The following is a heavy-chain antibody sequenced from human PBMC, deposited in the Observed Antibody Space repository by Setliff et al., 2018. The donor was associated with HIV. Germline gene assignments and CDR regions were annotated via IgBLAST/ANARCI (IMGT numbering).Heavy chain of an antibody. V-gene: IGHV4-39*01. J-gene: IGHJ4*02. CDR1: GGSISSSSYY. D-gene: IGHD6-6*01. Sequence: PSETLSLTCTVSGGSISSSSYYWGWIRQPPGKGLEWIGSIYYSGSTYYNLSLKSRVTISVDTSKNQFSLKLSSVTAADTAVYYCARTPYSSSSVYWGQGTLVTVSS. CDR2: IYYSGST. CDR3: ARTPYSSSSVY.